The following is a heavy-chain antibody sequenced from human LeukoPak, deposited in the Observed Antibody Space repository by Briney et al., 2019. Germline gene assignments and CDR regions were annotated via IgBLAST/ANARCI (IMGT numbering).Heavy chain of an antibody. J-gene: IGHJ4*02. V-gene: IGHV4-30-4*01. CDR3: ARETLDCSGGSCYSEYFDY. CDR1: GGSISSGDYY. Sequence: SETLSLTCTVSGGSISSGDYYWSWIRQPPGKGLEWIGYIYYSGSTYYNPSLKSRVTISVDTSKNQFSLKLSSVTAADTAVYYCARETLDCSGGSCYSEYFDYWGQGTLVTVSS. D-gene: IGHD2-15*01. CDR2: IYYSGST.